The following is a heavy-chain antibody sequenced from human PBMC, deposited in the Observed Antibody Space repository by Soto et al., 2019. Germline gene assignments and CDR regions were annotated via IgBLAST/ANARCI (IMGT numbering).Heavy chain of an antibody. CDR1: VGILRSYA. V-gene: IGHV1-69*06. J-gene: IGHJ6*02. Sequence: SVKVSCQASVGILRSYAISWVRQAPGQGLEWMGGIIPIFGTANYAQKFQGRVTITADKSTSTAYMELSSLRSEDTAVYYCARDAVEYHKKRLNGMDVWGQGNTVTVSS. CDR2: IIPIFGTA. D-gene: IGHD2-2*01. CDR3: ARDAVEYHKKRLNGMDV.